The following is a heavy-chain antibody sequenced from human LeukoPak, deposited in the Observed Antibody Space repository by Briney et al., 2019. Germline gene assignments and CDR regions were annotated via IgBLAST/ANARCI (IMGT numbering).Heavy chain of an antibody. J-gene: IGHJ4*02. CDR3: ARNASDSGTSYFDY. D-gene: IGHD1-26*01. CDR1: GGSISSSTSY. CDR2: IYSGST. Sequence: SGTLSLTCTVSGGSISSSTSYWGWIRQPPGKGLEWIGSIYSGSTSYNPSLKSRVTISVDTSKKQFSLKLDSVTAADTAVYYCARNASDSGTSYFDYWGQGTLVTVSS. V-gene: IGHV4-39*01.